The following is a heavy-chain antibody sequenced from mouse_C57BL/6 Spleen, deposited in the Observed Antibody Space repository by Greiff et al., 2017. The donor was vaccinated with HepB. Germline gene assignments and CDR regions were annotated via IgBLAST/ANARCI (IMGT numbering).Heavy chain of an antibody. CDR1: GYTFTEYT. V-gene: IGHV1-62-2*01. J-gene: IGHJ2*01. CDR3: ARHEGGDYGSSPFDY. D-gene: IGHD1-1*01. CDR2: FYPGSGSI. Sequence: VKLMESGAELVKPGASVKLSCKASGYTFTEYTIHWVKQRSGQGLEWIGWFYPGSGSIKYNEKFKDKATLTADKSSSTVYMELSRLTSEDSAVYFCARHEGGDYGSSPFDYWGQGTTLTVSS.